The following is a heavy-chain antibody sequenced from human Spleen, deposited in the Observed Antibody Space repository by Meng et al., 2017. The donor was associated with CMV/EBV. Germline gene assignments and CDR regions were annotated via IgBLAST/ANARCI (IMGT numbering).Heavy chain of an antibody. Sequence: ASVKVSCKASGYTFTNYGISWVRQAPGHGLEWMGWISAYNGNTNYAQNLQGRVTMTTDTSTSTAYMDLRSLRSDDTAVYYCARLPYTITNFGGLTSYGMDVWGQGTTVTVSS. CDR3: ARLPYTITNFGGLTSYGMDV. V-gene: IGHV1-18*01. D-gene: IGHD3-3*01. CDR2: ISAYNGNT. J-gene: IGHJ6*02. CDR1: GYTFTNYG.